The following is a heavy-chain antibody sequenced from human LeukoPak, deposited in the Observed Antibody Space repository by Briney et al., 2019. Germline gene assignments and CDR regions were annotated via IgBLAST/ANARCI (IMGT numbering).Heavy chain of an antibody. J-gene: IGHJ4*02. V-gene: IGHV3-23*01. D-gene: IGHD2-15*01. CDR3: AKQLGYCSDGSCYFPY. Sequence: GGSLRLSCAASGFTFSSYGMSWVRQAPGKGLEWVSSISGSGGTTYYAASVKGRFTISRDNSKSSLYLQMNSLRPEDTAVYYCAKQLGYCSDGSCYFPYWGQGTLVTVSS. CDR1: GFTFSSYG. CDR2: ISGSGGTT.